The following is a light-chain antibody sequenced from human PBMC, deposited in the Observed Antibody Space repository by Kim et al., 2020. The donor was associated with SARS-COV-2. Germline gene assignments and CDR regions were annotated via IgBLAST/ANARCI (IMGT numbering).Light chain of an antibody. Sequence: EIMLTQSPGTLSLSPGERATLSCRASQSVSSSYLAWYQQKPGQAPRLLIYGASSRATGIPDRFSGSGSGTDFTLTISRLEPEDFAVYYCQQYATFGQGTKVDIK. CDR1: QSVSSSY. CDR2: GAS. V-gene: IGKV3-20*01. J-gene: IGKJ1*01. CDR3: QQYAT.